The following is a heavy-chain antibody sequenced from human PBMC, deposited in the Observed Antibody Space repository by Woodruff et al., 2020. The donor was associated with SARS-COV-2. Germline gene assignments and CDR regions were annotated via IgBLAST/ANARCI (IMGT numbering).Heavy chain of an antibody. V-gene: IGHV3-15*01. D-gene: IGHD3-22*01. Sequence: GLEWVGRIKSKTDGGTTDYAAPVKGRFTISRDDSKNTLYLQMNSLKTEDTAVYYCTTDGTMIVVVPSYYYYMDVWG. CDR2: IKSKTDGGTT. CDR3: TTDGTMIVVVPSYYYYMDV. J-gene: IGHJ6*03.